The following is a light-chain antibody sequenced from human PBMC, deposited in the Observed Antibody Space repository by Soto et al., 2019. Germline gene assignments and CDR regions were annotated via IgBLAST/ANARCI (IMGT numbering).Light chain of an antibody. J-gene: IGLJ2*01. V-gene: IGLV1-44*01. CDR3: AAWDDSLNGVV. CDR1: SSNIESNT. CDR2: SNN. Sequence: QSVLTQPPSASGTPGQRVTISCSGSSSNIESNTVNWYQQLPGTAPKLIIYSNNQRPSGVPDRFSGSKSRTSASLAISGLQSEDEADYYCAAWDDSLNGVVFGGGTKLTVL.